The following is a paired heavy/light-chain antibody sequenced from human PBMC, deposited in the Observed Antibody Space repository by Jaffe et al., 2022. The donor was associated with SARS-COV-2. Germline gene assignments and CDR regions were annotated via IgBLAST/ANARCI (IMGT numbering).Light chain of an antibody. Sequence: QSVLTQPPSVSAAPGQKVTISCTGLGNDYVSWYQQFPGTAPRLVIYENNKRPSGIPDRFSASKSGTSATLGITGLKTGDEADYYCVRWDSSLSVWVFGGGTKLTVL. J-gene: IGLJ3*02. CDR3: VRWDSSLSVWV. CDR2: ENN. V-gene: IGLV1-51*01. CDR1: LGNDY.
Heavy chain of an antibody. CDR2: ISSIGDYS. J-gene: IGHJ6*02. Sequence: QVQLVESGGGLVKPGGSLRLSCAASGFTFSGFYMSWIRQAPGKGLEWVSYISSIGDYSNHADSVKGRFTISRDNARNSLYLQMNSLRDEDTAVYYCVREYYNGMDVWGQGTTVTVSS. CDR1: GFTFSGFY. V-gene: IGHV3-11*06. CDR3: VREYYNGMDV.